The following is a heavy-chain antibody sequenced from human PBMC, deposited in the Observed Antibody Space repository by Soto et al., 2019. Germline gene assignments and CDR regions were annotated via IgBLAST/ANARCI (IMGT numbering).Heavy chain of an antibody. CDR2: IKQDGSEK. V-gene: IGHV3-7*03. Sequence: PGGSLRLSCAASGFTFSSYWMSWVRQAPGKGLEWVANIKQDGSEKYYVDSVKGRFTISRDNAKNSLYLQMNSLRAEDTAVYYCAKDPPGDYGWFDPWGQGTLVTVSS. D-gene: IGHD4-17*01. CDR3: AKDPPGDYGWFDP. J-gene: IGHJ5*02. CDR1: GFTFSSYW.